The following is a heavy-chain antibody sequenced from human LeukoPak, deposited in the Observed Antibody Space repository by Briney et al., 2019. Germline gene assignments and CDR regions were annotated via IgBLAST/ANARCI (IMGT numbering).Heavy chain of an antibody. CDR2: IIPIFGTA. V-gene: IGHV1-69*01. Sequence: SVKVSCKASGGTFSSYAISWVRQAPGQGLEWMGGIIPIFGTANYAQKFQGRVTITADESTSTAYMELSSLRSEDTAVYYCARVGPTGYSSSWQEVSYFDYWGQGTLVTVSS. CDR1: GGTFSSYA. J-gene: IGHJ4*02. CDR3: ARVGPTGYSSSWQEVSYFDY. D-gene: IGHD6-13*01.